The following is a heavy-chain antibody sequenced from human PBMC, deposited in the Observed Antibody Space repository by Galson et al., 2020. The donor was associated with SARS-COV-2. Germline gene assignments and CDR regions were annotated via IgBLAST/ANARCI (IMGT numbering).Heavy chain of an antibody. J-gene: IGHJ3*02. Sequence: GGSLRLSCAASGFTFSSYAMHWVRQAPGKGLEWVAVISYDGSNKYYADSVKGRFTISRDNSKNTLYLQMNSLRAEDTAVYYCARYDILTVVYAFDIWGQGTMVTVSS. D-gene: IGHD3-9*01. CDR1: GFTFSSYA. CDR2: ISYDGSNK. CDR3: ARYDILTVVYAFDI. V-gene: IGHV3-30*14.